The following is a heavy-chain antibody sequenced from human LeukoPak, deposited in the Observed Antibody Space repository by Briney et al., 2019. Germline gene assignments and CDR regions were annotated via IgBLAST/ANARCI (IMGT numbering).Heavy chain of an antibody. CDR1: GYSISSGYY. CDR2: IYHTGIT. V-gene: IGHV4-38-2*02. J-gene: IGHJ6*03. D-gene: IGHD2-15*01. Sequence: KPSETLSLTCTVSGYSISSGYYWGWIRQPPGKGLEWIGSIYHTGITYYNPSLKSRVTISVDTSKNQFSLKLSSVTAADTAVYYCARIEYSGGNCYSGYYYYYYMDVWGKGTTVTVSS. CDR3: ARIEYSGGNCYSGYYYYYYMDV.